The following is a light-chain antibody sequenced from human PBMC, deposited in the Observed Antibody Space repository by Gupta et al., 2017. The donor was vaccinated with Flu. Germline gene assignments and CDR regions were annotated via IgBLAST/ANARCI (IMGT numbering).Light chain of an antibody. Sequence: DIVMTQSPDSLAVSLGERATINCKSSQSVLYSSNNKNYLAWYQQKPGQPPKLLIYWASTRKSGVPDRFSGSGSETDFTLTISSLQAEDVAVYYCQQYYSTPPTFGPGTKVDIK. J-gene: IGKJ3*01. CDR3: QQYYSTPPT. CDR1: QSVLYSSNNKNY. V-gene: IGKV4-1*01. CDR2: WAS.